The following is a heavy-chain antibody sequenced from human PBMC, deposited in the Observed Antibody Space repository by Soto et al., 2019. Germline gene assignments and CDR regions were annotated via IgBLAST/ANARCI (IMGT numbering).Heavy chain of an antibody. CDR3: VSLVAAGTFFDY. CDR2: ISWDGGIT. V-gene: IGHV3-43*01. D-gene: IGHD6-13*01. Sequence: EVQLVESGGVVVQPGGSLRLSGAASGFTFDDYTMHWVRQAPGKGLEWVSLISWDGGITYYADSVKGRFTISRDNSKISLYLQMNSLRTDDTALYYCVSLVAAGTFFDYWGQGNLVTVSS. CDR1: GFTFDDYT. J-gene: IGHJ4*02.